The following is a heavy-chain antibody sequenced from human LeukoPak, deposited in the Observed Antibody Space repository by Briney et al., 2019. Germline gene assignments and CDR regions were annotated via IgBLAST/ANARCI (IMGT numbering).Heavy chain of an antibody. V-gene: IGHV3-21*01. CDR3: ASRSNYGDYKSGSEYFQH. D-gene: IGHD4-17*01. CDR2: ISSSSSYI. CDR1: GFTFSSYS. Sequence: GGSLRLSCAASGFTFSSYSMNWVRQAPGKGLEWVSSISSSSSYIYYADSVKGRFTISRDNAKNSLYLQMNSLRAGDTAVYYCASRSNYGDYKSGSEYFQHWGQGTLVTVSS. J-gene: IGHJ1*01.